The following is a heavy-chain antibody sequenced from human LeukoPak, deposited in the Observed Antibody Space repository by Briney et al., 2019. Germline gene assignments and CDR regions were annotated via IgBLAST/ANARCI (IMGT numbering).Heavy chain of an antibody. J-gene: IGHJ6*02. D-gene: IGHD6-13*01. CDR2: INYGGSI. V-gene: IGHV4-34*01. Sequence: PSEILSLTCAVSGGSFSGYYWSWIRQPPGKGLEWIGEINYGGSINYNPSLKSRVTISIDTSKNQFSLKLSSVTAADTAVYYCARVDKISADYYYGMDVWGQGTTVTVSS. CDR3: ARVDKISADYYYGMDV. CDR1: GGSFSGYY.